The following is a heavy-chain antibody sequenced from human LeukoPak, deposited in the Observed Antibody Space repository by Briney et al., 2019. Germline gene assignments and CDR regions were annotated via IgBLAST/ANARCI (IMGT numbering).Heavy chain of an antibody. J-gene: IGHJ3*02. D-gene: IGHD3-22*01. CDR2: ISDSGGST. CDR1: GFTFSSYA. V-gene: IGHV3-23*01. Sequence: GGSLRLSCAASGFTFSSYAMSWVRQAPGKGLEWVSAISDSGGSTYYADSVKGRFTISRDNSKNTLYLQMNSLRAEDTAVYYCAKGMYYYDSSGYYFDGDAFDIWGQGTMVTVSS. CDR3: AKGMYYYDSSGYYFDGDAFDI.